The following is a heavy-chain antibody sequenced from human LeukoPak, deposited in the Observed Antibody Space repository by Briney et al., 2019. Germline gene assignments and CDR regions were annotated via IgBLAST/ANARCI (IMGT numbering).Heavy chain of an antibody. Sequence: ASVKVSCKASGYTFTSYYMRWVRQAPGQGLEWMGIINPSGGNTSYAQKFQGRVTMTRNTSISTAYMELSSLRSEDTAVYYCARGDYDFWSGYYLPAPWGQGTLVTVSS. CDR1: GYTFTSYY. D-gene: IGHD3-3*01. CDR3: ARGDYDFWSGYYLPAP. V-gene: IGHV1-46*01. CDR2: INPSGGNT. J-gene: IGHJ5*02.